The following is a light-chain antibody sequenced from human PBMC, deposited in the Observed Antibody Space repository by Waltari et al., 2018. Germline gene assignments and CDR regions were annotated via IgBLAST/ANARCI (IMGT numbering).Light chain of an antibody. CDR2: GNT. CDR3: QSFDSNVRGGGV. Sequence: QSILTQPTSVSGAPGQRVTISCTGSSSNIGAGHDVHWYQAFPGTAPKRLIYGNTKRPAGVPDRVSGSKSGSSASLAIDGLQAEEEAEYYCQSFDSNVRGGGVFGGGTKVTVL. J-gene: IGLJ3*02. V-gene: IGLV1-40*01. CDR1: SSNIGAGHD.